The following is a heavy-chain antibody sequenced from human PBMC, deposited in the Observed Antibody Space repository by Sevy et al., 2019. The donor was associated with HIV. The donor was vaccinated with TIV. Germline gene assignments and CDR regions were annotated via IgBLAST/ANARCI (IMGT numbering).Heavy chain of an antibody. CDR3: ARSSPCSGGSCYSTYYFDY. CDR1: GGSISSGSYY. V-gene: IGHV4-61*02. CDR2: IYTSGST. Sequence: SETLSLTCTVSGGSISSGSYYWSWIRQPAGKGLEWIGRIYTSGSTNYNPSLKSRVTISVDTSKTQFSLKLSSVTAADTAVYYCARSSPCSGGSCYSTYYFDYWGQGTLVTVSS. D-gene: IGHD2-15*01. J-gene: IGHJ4*02.